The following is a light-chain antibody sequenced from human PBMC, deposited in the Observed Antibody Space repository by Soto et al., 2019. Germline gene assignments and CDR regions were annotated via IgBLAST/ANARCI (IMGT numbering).Light chain of an antibody. Sequence: QSVLTQPPSASGTPGQRVTISCSGSSYNNGSNTVNWYQQLPGTAPKLLIYSNNQRPSGVPDRFSGSKSGTPASLAISGLQSEDEADYYCAAWDDSLNGYVFATGTKVTVL. V-gene: IGLV1-44*01. CDR3: AAWDDSLNGYV. CDR2: SNN. CDR1: SYNNGSNT. J-gene: IGLJ1*01.